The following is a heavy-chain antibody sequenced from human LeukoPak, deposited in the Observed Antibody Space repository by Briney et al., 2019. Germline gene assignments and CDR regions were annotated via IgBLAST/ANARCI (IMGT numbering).Heavy chain of an antibody. J-gene: IGHJ4*02. CDR3: ARANNGGIVVVPAAPFCYFDY. D-gene: IGHD2-2*01. CDR1: GYTFTGYY. V-gene: IGHV1-2*02. Sequence: GASVKVSCKASGYTFTGYYMHWVRQAPGQGLEWMGWINPNSGGTDYAQKFQGRVTMTRDTSISTAYMELRSLRSDDTAVYYCARANNGGIVVVPAAPFCYFDYWGQGTLVTVSS. CDR2: INPNSGGT.